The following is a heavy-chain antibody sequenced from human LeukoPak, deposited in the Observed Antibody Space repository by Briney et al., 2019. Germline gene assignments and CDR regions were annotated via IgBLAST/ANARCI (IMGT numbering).Heavy chain of an antibody. D-gene: IGHD3-10*01. CDR3: ARSHSRYMVRGVIDY. CDR2: INHSGST. V-gene: IGHV4-34*01. Sequence: SETLSLTCAVYGGSFSGYYWSWICQPPGKGLEWIGEINHSGSTNYNPSLKSRVTISVDTSKNQFSLKLSSVTAADTAVYYCARSHSRYMVRGVIDYWGQGTLVTVSS. J-gene: IGHJ4*02. CDR1: GGSFSGYY.